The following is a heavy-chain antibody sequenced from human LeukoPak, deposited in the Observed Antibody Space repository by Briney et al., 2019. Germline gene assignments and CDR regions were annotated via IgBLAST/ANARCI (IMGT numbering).Heavy chain of an antibody. V-gene: IGHV3-30*02. CDR2: IRYDGSKS. CDR1: GFTFNSYG. J-gene: IGHJ3*02. D-gene: IGHD1-26*01. Sequence: GGSLRLSCAASGFTFNSYGMHWVRQAPGKGLEWVAFIRYDGSKSYFADSVKGRFALSRDNSKNTLYPQMSSLGPEDTAVYFCAKDGGSESYFAFDIWGQGTMVTVSS. CDR3: AKDGGSESYFAFDI.